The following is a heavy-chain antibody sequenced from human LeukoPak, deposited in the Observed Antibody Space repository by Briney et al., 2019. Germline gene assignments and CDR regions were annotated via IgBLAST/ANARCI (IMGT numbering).Heavy chain of an antibody. V-gene: IGHV3-23*01. CDR1: GFTFRSYA. CDR2: ISSSSGRT. Sequence: AGSLRLSCAASGFTFRSYAMSWVRQAPGKGLEWVSVISSSSGRTDYADPVKGRRTIYRENSNNTLYLQMNRLRVDDTAVYYCAKGYDFWSGYPGDWGQGIQVTVSS. J-gene: IGHJ4*02. CDR3: AKGYDFWSGYPGD. D-gene: IGHD3-3*01.